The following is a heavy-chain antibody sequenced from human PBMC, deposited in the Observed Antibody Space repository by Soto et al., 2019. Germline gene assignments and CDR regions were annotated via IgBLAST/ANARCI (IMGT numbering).Heavy chain of an antibody. J-gene: IGHJ4*02. CDR2: SSNSGTFT. CDR1: GFSISDHY. V-gene: IGHV3-11*03. CDR3: ARSGDNYNVLDY. Sequence: GSLRLSCAASGFSISDHYMSWIRQAPGKGLEWVSYSSNSGTFTKYADSVKGRFSISRDNAKNSLYLEINSLRGEDTAIYYCARSGDNYNVLDYWGQGTPVTVSS. D-gene: IGHD3-10*02.